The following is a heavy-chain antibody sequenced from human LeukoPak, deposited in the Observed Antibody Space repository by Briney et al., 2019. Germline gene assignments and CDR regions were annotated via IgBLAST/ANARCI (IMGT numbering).Heavy chain of an antibody. CDR2: INAYNGNT. D-gene: IGHD2-21*01. Sequence: ASVKVSCKASGYTFTTYGISWLRQAPGQGLEWMGRINAYNGNTHFAQKVQGRVTSTTDRSTSTAYMELMSLTSDDTAVYYCARDWPAVITDHWGQGSLVIVSS. CDR3: ARDWPAVITDH. CDR1: GYTFTTYG. V-gene: IGHV1-18*01. J-gene: IGHJ4*02.